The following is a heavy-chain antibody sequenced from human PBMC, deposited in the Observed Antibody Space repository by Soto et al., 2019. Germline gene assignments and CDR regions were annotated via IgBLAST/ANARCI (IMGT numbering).Heavy chain of an antibody. Sequence: GESLKISCKGSGYNFPTYWLAWVRQMPGKGLEWMGIIYPGDSDTRYSPSFQGQVTISADKSISTAYLQWRSLKASDTAMYYCARGSSRFQDPYYYFAMAVWGQGTTVTVSS. D-gene: IGHD6-13*01. J-gene: IGHJ6*02. V-gene: IGHV5-51*01. CDR1: GYNFPTYW. CDR3: ARGSSRFQDPYYYFAMAV. CDR2: IYPGDSDT.